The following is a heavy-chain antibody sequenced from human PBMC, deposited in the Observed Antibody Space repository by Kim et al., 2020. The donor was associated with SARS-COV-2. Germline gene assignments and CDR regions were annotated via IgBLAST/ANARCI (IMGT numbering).Heavy chain of an antibody. D-gene: IGHD6-13*01. CDR2: ISGSSGII. Sequence: GGSLRLSCAASGFPFGTYSMNWVRQAPGKGLEWVSSISGSSGIIYYADSVKGRFTISRDNARNSLYLQMNSLRVDDTAVYYCASFSTSAAASSGHWGQGTLVTVSS. J-gene: IGHJ4*02. CDR3: ASFSTSAAASSGH. CDR1: GFPFGTYS. V-gene: IGHV3-21*06.